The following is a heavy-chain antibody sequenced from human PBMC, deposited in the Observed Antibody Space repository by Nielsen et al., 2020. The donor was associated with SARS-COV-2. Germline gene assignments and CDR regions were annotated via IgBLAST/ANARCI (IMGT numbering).Heavy chain of an antibody. Sequence: ASVKVSCKVSGYTLTELSMHWVRQAPGKGLEWMGGFDPEDGETIYAQKFQGRVTMTEDTSTDTAYMELSSLRSEDTAVYYCATDHCSGGSCYSYYYGMDVWGQGTTVTVS. D-gene: IGHD2-15*01. CDR3: ATDHCSGGSCYSYYYGMDV. V-gene: IGHV1-24*01. CDR2: FDPEDGET. J-gene: IGHJ6*02. CDR1: GYTLTELS.